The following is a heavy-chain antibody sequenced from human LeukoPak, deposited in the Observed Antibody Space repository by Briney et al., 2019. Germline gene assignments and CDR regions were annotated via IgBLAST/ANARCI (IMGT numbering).Heavy chain of an antibody. V-gene: IGHV3-33*06. CDR2: IWYDGSNK. CDR1: GFTFSSYG. CDR3: AKGNIWSYFDY. D-gene: IGHD2-8*02. Sequence: GRSLRLSCAASGFTFSSYGMHWVRQAPGKGLEWVAVIWYDGSNKYYADSVKGRFTISRDNSKNTLYLQVNSLRAEDTAVYYCAKGNIWSYFDYWGQGTLVTVSS. J-gene: IGHJ4*02.